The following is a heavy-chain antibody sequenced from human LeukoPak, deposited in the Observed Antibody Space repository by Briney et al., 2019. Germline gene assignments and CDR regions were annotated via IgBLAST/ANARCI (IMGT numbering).Heavy chain of an antibody. V-gene: IGHV3-15*01. CDR3: TTLETYYENDY. D-gene: IGHD3-3*01. CDR2: IKSKTDGETT. Sequence: GGSLRLSCAVSGFTFINAWMNWVRQAPGKGLEWVGRIKSKTDGETTDYAAPVKGRFTISRDDSENTLYLQMNSLKTEDTAVYYCTTLETYYENDYWGQGTLVTVSS. J-gene: IGHJ4*02. CDR1: GFTFINAW.